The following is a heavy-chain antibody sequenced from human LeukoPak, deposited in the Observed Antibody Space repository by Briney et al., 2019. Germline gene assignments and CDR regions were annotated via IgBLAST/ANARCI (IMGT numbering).Heavy chain of an antibody. Sequence: ASVKVSCKASGGTFSSYAISWVRQAPGQGLEWMGWINPNSGGTNYAQKFQGRVTMTRDTSISTAYMELSRLRSDDTAVYYCARGGFATDFWSGYYEYNWFDPWGQGTLVTVSS. CDR1: GGTFSSYA. J-gene: IGHJ5*02. CDR2: INPNSGGT. CDR3: ARGGFATDFWSGYYEYNWFDP. D-gene: IGHD3-3*01. V-gene: IGHV1-2*02.